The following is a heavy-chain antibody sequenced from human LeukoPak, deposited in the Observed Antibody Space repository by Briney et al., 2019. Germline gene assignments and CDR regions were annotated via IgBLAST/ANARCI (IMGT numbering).Heavy chain of an antibody. J-gene: IGHJ3*02. V-gene: IGHV3-48*01. CDR3: ARRSWRGNSRDVAFDI. CDR1: GFTFSSYS. Sequence: GGSLRLSCAASGFTFSSYSMNWVRQAPGKGLEWVSYISSSSSTIYYADSVKGRFTISRDNAKNSLYLQMNSLRAEDTAVYYCARRSWRGNSRDVAFDIWGQGTMVTVSS. D-gene: IGHD4-23*01. CDR2: ISSSSSTI.